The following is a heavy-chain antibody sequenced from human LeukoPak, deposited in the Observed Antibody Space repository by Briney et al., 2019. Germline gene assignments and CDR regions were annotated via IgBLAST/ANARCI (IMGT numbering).Heavy chain of an antibody. Sequence: PSETLSLTRTVSGASISDYYWSWIRQPPGKGLEWIGEINHSGSTNYNPSLQSRVTISADTSKNQFSLNLRSVIAADTAVYYCTRGLRLGYCSGGSCYYWFDPWGQGTRVTVSS. V-gene: IGHV4-34*01. CDR3: TRGLRLGYCSGGSCYYWFDP. CDR2: INHSGST. CDR1: GASISDYY. J-gene: IGHJ5*02. D-gene: IGHD2-15*01.